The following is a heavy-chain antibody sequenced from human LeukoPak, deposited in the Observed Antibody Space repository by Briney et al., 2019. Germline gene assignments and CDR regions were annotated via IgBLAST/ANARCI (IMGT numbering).Heavy chain of an antibody. V-gene: IGHV4-31*03. D-gene: IGHD5-18*01. Sequence: PSETLSLTCTVSGGSISSGGYYWSWIRQHPGKGLEWIGYIYYSGSTYYNPSLKSRVTISVDTSKNQFSLKLSSVTAADTAVYYCARFVGYKSGYSYGYVYYYYYGMDVWGQGTTVTVSS. CDR1: GGSISSGGYY. CDR3: ARFVGYKSGYSYGYVYYYYYGMDV. CDR2: IYYSGST. J-gene: IGHJ6*02.